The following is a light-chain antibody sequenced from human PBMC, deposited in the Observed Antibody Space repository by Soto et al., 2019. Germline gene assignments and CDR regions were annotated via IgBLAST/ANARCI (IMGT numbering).Light chain of an antibody. CDR1: SSNIGNNY. CDR2: YNN. CDR3: GTWDSGLSAVV. Sequence: QSVLTQPPSVSAAPGQKVTISCSGSSSNIGNNYVSWYQQLPGTAPKLLIYYNNKRPSGIPDRFSGSKSGTSATLGITGLQTGDEADYYCGTWDSGLSAVVFGGGTKLTVL. J-gene: IGLJ2*01. V-gene: IGLV1-51*01.